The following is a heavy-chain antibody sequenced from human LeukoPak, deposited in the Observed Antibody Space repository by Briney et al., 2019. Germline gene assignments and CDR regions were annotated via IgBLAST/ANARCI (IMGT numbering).Heavy chain of an antibody. J-gene: IGHJ4*02. CDR3: ASPKSGELGEFDY. Sequence: GGSLRLSCAASGFTFSSYSMNWVRQAPGKGLEWVSSISSSSSYIYYADSVKGRFTISRDNAKNSLYLQMNSLRAEDTAVYYCASPKSGELGEFDYWGQGTLVTVSS. CDR2: ISSSSSYI. CDR1: GFTFSSYS. D-gene: IGHD3-16*01. V-gene: IGHV3-21*01.